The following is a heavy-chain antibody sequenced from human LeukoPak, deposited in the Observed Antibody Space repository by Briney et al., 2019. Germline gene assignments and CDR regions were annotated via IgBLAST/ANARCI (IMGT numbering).Heavy chain of an antibody. CDR2: IKQDGSEK. Sequence: PGGSLRLXCAASGFTFSSYWMSWVRQAPGKGLEWVANIKQDGSEKYYVDSVKGRFTISRDNAKNSLYLQMNSLRAEDTAVYYCARGNYDFWSGYYIHYWGQGTLVTVSS. D-gene: IGHD3-3*01. V-gene: IGHV3-7*01. CDR1: GFTFSSYW. CDR3: ARGNYDFWSGYYIHY. J-gene: IGHJ4*02.